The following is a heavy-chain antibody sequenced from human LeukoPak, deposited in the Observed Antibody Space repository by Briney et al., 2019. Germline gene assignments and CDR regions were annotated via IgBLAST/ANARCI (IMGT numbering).Heavy chain of an antibody. CDR1: GGSISSSSYY. V-gene: IGHV4-39*01. Sequence: PSETLSLTCTVSGGSISSSSYYWGWIRQPPGKGLEWIGSIYYSGSTYYNPSLKSRVTISVDTSKNQFSLKLSSVTAAVTAVYYCAALKYSSSWYEIDPWGQGTLVTVSS. D-gene: IGHD6-13*01. CDR3: AALKYSSSWYEIDP. J-gene: IGHJ5*02. CDR2: IYYSGST.